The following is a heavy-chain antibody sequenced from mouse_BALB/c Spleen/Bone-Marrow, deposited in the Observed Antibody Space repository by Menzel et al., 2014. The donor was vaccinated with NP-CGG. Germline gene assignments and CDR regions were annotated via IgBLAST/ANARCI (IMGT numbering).Heavy chain of an antibody. CDR3: AREIYYGNYAWFAY. V-gene: IGHV2-9*02. CDR2: IWAGGST. J-gene: IGHJ3*01. CDR1: GFSLTSYG. Sequence: VQRVESGPGLVAPSQSLSITCTVSGFSLTSYGVHWVRQPPGKGLEWLGVIWAGGSTNYNSALMSRLSISKDNSKSQVFLKMNGLQTDDTAMYYCAREIYYGNYAWFAYWGQGTLVTVSA. D-gene: IGHD2-1*01.